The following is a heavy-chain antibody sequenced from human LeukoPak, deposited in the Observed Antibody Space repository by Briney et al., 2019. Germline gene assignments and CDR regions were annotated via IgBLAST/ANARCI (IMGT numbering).Heavy chain of an antibody. J-gene: IGHJ4*02. CDR1: GFTFSSYE. CDR2: ISSSGSTI. V-gene: IGHV3-48*03. Sequence: GGSLRLSCAASGFTFSSYEMNWVRQAPGKGLEWVSYISSSGSTIYYADSVKGRFTISRDNAKNSLYLQMNSLRAEDTAVYYCTRARRYYDSSGYYPGVDYWGQGTLVTVSS. CDR3: TRARRYYDSSGYYPGVDY. D-gene: IGHD3-22*01.